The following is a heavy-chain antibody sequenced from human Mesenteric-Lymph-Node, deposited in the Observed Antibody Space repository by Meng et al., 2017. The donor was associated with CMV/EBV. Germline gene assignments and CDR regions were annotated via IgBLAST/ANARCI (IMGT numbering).Heavy chain of an antibody. CDR2: VSTYNGNT. CDR1: GYTFTSYG. Sequence: ASVKVSCKASGYTFTSYGINWVRQAPGQGLEWMGWVSTYNGNTNYAQKFQGRVTMTTDTSTTTVYMELSSLRSEDTAVYYCARDGGTIFDVINYAFDIWGQGTVVTVSS. V-gene: IGHV1-18*01. J-gene: IGHJ3*02. D-gene: IGHD3-3*02. CDR3: ARDGGTIFDVINYAFDI.